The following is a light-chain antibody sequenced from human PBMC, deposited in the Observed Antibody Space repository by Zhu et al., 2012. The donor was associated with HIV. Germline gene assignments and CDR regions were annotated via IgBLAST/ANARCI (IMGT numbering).Light chain of an antibody. CDR2: GAS. Sequence: EIVMTQSPATLSVSPGERATLSCRASQSVSSNLAWYQQKPGQAPRLLIYGASTRATGIPARFSGSGSGTEFTLTISSLQSEDFAVYYCQQXNNWPPITFGQGTRLDIK. J-gene: IGKJ5*01. V-gene: IGKV3-15*01. CDR1: QSVSSN. CDR3: QQXNNWPPIT.